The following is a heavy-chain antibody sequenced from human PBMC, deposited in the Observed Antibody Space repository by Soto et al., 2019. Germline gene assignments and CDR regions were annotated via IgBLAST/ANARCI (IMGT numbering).Heavy chain of an antibody. J-gene: IGHJ5*02. CDR1: GHTCTSYG. Sequence: ASVKVSCKASGHTCTSYGISWVRQAPGQGLEWMGWVNPYNGNTNYAQKLQGRVTMTTDTSTSTAYMELRSLRSDDTAVYYCARGRITLIRGVIIFNWFDPWGQGTLVTVSS. V-gene: IGHV1-18*01. CDR2: VNPYNGNT. CDR3: ARGRITLIRGVIIFNWFDP. D-gene: IGHD3-10*01.